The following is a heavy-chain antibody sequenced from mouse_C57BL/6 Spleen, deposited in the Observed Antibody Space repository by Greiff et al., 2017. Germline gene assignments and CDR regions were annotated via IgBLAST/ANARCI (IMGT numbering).Heavy chain of an antibody. CDR1: GFTFSSYA. CDR3: ARGIKVVATDWYFDV. CDR2: ISDGGSYT. Sequence: EVQRVESGGGLVKPGGSLKLSCAASGFTFSSYAMSWVRQTPEKRLEWVATISDGGSYTYYPDNVKGRFTISRDNAKNNLYLQMSHLKSEDTAMYYCARGIKVVATDWYFDVWGTGTTVTVSS. V-gene: IGHV5-4*01. D-gene: IGHD1-1*01. J-gene: IGHJ1*03.